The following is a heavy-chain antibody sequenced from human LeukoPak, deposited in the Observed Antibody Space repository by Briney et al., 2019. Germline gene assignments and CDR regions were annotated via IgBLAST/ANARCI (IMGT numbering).Heavy chain of an antibody. D-gene: IGHD5-24*01. CDR1: GGSFSGYY. CDR2: INHSGST. V-gene: IGHV4-34*01. Sequence: PSETLSLTCAVYGGSFSGYYWSWIRQPPGKGLEWIGEINHSGSTNYNPSLKSRVTISVDTSKNQFSLKLSSVTAADTAVYYCARQLRGVGRRLQRYFDYWGQGTLVTVSS. J-gene: IGHJ4*02. CDR3: ARQLRGVGRRLQRYFDY.